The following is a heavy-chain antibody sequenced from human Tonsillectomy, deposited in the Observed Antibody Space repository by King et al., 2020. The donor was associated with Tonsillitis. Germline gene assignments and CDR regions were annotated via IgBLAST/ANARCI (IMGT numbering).Heavy chain of an antibody. CDR2: INSDGSST. J-gene: IGHJ5*02. CDR1: GFTFSRYW. V-gene: IGHV3-74*01. Sequence: VQLVESGGGLVQPGGSLRLSCAASGFTFSRYWMHWVRQAPGKGLVWVSRINSDGSSTGYADSVKGRFTISRDNAKNTLYLQMTSLRAEDTAVYYCAREVDYFDFNGNDNWFDPWGQGTLVTVSS. CDR3: AREVDYFDFNGNDNWFDP. D-gene: IGHD3-22*01.